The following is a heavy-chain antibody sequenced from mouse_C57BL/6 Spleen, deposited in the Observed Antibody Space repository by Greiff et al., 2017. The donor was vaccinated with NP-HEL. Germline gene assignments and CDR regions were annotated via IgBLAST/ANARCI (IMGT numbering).Heavy chain of an antibody. V-gene: IGHV1-62-2*01. J-gene: IGHJ3*01. CDR2: FYPGSGSI. D-gene: IGHD2-4*01. Sequence: QVQLKQSGAELVKPGASVKLSCKASGYTFTEYTIHWVKQRSGQGLEWIGWFYPGSGSIKYNEKFKDKATLTADKSSSTVYMELSRLTSEDSAVYFCARHEDGDDYDVNWFAYWGQGTLVTVSA. CDR3: ARHEDGDDYDVNWFAY. CDR1: GYTFTEYT.